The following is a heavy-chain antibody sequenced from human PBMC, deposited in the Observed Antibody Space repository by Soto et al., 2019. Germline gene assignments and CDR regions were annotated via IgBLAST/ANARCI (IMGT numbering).Heavy chain of an antibody. CDR2: INPNSGGT. V-gene: IGHV1-2*04. CDR3: ARGLAAADPQPLGDY. Sequence: QVQLVQSGAEVKKPGASVKVSCKASGYTLTGYYMHWVRQAPGQGLEWMGWINPNSGGTNYAQKFQGWVTMTRDTSISTAYMELSRLRSDDTAVYYCARGLAAADPQPLGDYWGQGTLVTVSS. D-gene: IGHD6-13*01. J-gene: IGHJ4*02. CDR1: GYTLTGYY.